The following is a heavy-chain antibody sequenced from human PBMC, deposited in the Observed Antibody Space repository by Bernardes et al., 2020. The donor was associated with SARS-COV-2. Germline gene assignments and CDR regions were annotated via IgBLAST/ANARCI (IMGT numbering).Heavy chain of an antibody. J-gene: IGHJ4*02. D-gene: IGHD5-18*01. Sequence: GGSLRLSCAASGFTFSSYWMSWVRQAPGKGLEWVANIKEDGSEKNYVDSVKGRFSISRDNAKNSLYLQMNSLRAEDTAVYYCAREYTYGFDSWGQGTLVTSSS. CDR2: IKEDGSEK. V-gene: IGHV3-7*01. CDR3: AREYTYGFDS. CDR1: GFTFSSYW.